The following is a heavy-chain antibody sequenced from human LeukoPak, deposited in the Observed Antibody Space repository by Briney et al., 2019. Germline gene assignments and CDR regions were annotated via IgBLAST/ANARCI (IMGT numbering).Heavy chain of an antibody. J-gene: IGHJ4*02. CDR3: AKDLFYYDKGGFDY. CDR2: ISYDGSNK. V-gene: IGHV3-30*18. D-gene: IGHD3-22*01. Sequence: PGGSLRLSCAASGFTFSSYGLHWVRQAPDKGLEWVAFISYDGSNKFYGDSVKGRFTISRDNSKNTLYLQMNSLRTEDTAVCYCAKDLFYYDKGGFDYWGQGTLVTVSS. CDR1: GFTFSSYG.